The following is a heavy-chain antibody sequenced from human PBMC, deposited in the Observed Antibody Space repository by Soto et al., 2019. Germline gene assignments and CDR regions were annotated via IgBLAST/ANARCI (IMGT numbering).Heavy chain of an antibody. CDR3: ARWLGYGPHFDY. V-gene: IGHV4-30-4*01. CDR1: GGSISSGDYY. Sequence: SETLSLTCTVSGGSISSGDYYWSWIRQPPGKGLEWIGHIYYSGSTYYNPSLKSRVTISVDTSKNQFSLKLSSVTAADTAVYYCARWLGYGPHFDYWGQGTLVTVSS. D-gene: IGHD5-12*01. J-gene: IGHJ4*02. CDR2: IYYSGST.